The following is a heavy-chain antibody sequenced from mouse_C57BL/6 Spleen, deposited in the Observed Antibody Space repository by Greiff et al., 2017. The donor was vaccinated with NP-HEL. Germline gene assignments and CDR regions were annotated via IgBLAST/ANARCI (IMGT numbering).Heavy chain of an antibody. J-gene: IGHJ3*01. V-gene: IGHV5-2*01. CDR3: ARQCDHGGFAY. CDR1: EYEFPSHD. Sequence: DVKLVESGGGLVQPGESLKLSCESNEYEFPSHDMSWVRKTPEKRLELVAAINSDGGSTSYPDTMERRFIISRDNTKKTLYLQMSSLRSEDTALYYCARQCDHGGFAYWGQGTLVTVSA. CDR2: INSDGGST.